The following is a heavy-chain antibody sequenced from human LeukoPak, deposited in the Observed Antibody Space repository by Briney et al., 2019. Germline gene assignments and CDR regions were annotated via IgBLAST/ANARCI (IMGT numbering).Heavy chain of an antibody. CDR3: ARLRDPNYYDSSGYHSHAFDI. Sequence: GESLKISCKGSGYSFTSYWIGWVRQMPGKGLEWMGIIYPGDSDTRYSPSFQGQVTISADKSISTAYLQWSSLKASDTAMYYCARLRDPNYYDSSGYHSHAFDIWGQGTMVTVSS. V-gene: IGHV5-51*01. CDR1: GYSFTSYW. J-gene: IGHJ3*02. D-gene: IGHD3-22*01. CDR2: IYPGDSDT.